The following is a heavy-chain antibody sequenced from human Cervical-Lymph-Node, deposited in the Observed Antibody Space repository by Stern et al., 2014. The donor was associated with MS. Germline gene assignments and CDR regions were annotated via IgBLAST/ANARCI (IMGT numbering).Heavy chain of an antibody. CDR3: ATHPVVS. Sequence: EVQLVQSGAEVKKPGESLKISCKTSGYRITNQWIDWGRQMPGKGFEFMGIIYPGDSDTRFTPSFQGPVTISVAKSINTAYLQWSSLKASDTAMYFCATHPVVSWGQGTLVTVSS. V-gene: IGHV5-51*01. CDR1: GYRITNQW. CDR2: IYPGDSDT. J-gene: IGHJ5*01.